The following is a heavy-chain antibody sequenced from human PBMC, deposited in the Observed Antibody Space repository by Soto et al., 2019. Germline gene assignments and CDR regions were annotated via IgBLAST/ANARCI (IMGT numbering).Heavy chain of an antibody. CDR3: ARESIAVAGTFDY. D-gene: IGHD6-19*01. CDR2: IYYSGIT. V-gene: IGHV4-59*01. Sequence: SETLSLTCTVSGGSISSYYWSWVRQPAGKGLEWIGYIYYSGITSYNPSLKSRVTISVDTSKNQFSLKLSSVTAADTAVYYCARESIAVAGTFDYWGQGTLVTVSS. J-gene: IGHJ4*02. CDR1: GGSISSYY.